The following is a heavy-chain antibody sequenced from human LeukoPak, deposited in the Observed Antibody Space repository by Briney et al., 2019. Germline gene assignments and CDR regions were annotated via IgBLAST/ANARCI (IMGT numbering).Heavy chain of an antibody. CDR3: ARQQWLEQDAFDI. J-gene: IGHJ3*02. CDR2: IYYSGST. CDR1: GGSISTYC. Sequence: SETLSVTCTVSGGSISTYCWSWIRQPPRKGLEWIGYIYYSGSTNYNPSLKSRVTISVDTSKNQFSLKLSSVTAADTAVYYCARQQWLEQDAFDIWGQGTMVTVSS. D-gene: IGHD6-19*01. V-gene: IGHV4-59*08.